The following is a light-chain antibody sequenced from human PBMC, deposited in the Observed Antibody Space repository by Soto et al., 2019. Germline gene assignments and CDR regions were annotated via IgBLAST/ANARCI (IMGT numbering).Light chain of an antibody. CDR3: CSYAGASTYG. Sequence: QSALTHPASVSGSPGQSITISCTGTSSDVGSYDLVSWYQQHPGKAPKLMIYEVTKRPSGVSNRFSGSKSGNTASLTISGLQAEDAADYYCCSYAGASTYGFGAGTKLTVL. CDR1: SSDVGSYDL. CDR2: EVT. V-gene: IGLV2-23*02. J-gene: IGLJ1*01.